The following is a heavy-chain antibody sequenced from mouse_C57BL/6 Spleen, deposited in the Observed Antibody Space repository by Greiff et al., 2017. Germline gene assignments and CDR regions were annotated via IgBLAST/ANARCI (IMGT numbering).Heavy chain of an antibody. J-gene: IGHJ2*01. CDR1: GYTFTSYW. V-gene: IGHV1-61*01. Sequence: QVQLQQPGAELVRPGSSVKLSCKASGYTFTSYWMDWVKQRPGQGLEWIGNIYPSDSETHYNQKFKDKATLTVDKSSSTAYMQLSSLTSEDSAVYYCAREYYDYDKEGYFDYWGQGTTLTVSS. D-gene: IGHD2-4*01. CDR3: AREYYDYDKEGYFDY. CDR2: IYPSDSET.